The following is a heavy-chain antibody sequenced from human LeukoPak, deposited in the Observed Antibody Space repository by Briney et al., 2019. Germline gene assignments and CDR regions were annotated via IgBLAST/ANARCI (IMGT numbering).Heavy chain of an antibody. D-gene: IGHD3-22*01. CDR1: GFTFSSYW. J-gene: IGHJ3*02. V-gene: IGHV3-74*01. Sequence: GGSLRLSCAASGFTFSSYWMHWARQAPGKGLVWVSRINSDGSSTSYADSVKGRFTISRDNAKNTLYLQMNSLRAEDTAVYYCARVDYYDSSGYYMDAFDIWGQGTMVTVSS. CDR3: ARVDYYDSSGYYMDAFDI. CDR2: INSDGSST.